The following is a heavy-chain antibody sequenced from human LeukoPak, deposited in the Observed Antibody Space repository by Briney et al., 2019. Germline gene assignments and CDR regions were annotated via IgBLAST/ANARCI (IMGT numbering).Heavy chain of an antibody. D-gene: IGHD2-21*02. Sequence: GESLKISCKGSGYSFTTYWIGWVRQMPGKRLEGMGIIYPGDSDTRYSPSFQGQVTISADKSTSTAYLQWSSLKASDTALYYCARTYCGGDCSYSYFDYWGQGTLVTVSS. CDR2: IYPGDSDT. CDR3: ARTYCGGDCSYSYFDY. V-gene: IGHV5-51*01. J-gene: IGHJ4*02. CDR1: GYSFTTYW.